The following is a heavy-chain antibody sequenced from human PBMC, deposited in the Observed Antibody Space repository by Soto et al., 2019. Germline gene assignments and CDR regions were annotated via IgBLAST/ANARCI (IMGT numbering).Heavy chain of an antibody. D-gene: IGHD3-9*01. CDR2: FDPEDGET. V-gene: IGHV1-24*01. CDR1: GYTLTELS. Sequence: ASVKVSCKVSGYTLTELSMHWVRQAPGKGLEWMGGFDPEDGETIYAQKFQGRVTMTEDTSTDTAYMELSSLRSEDTAVYYCSTAPLFLYDILTGHHYFDYWGQGTLVTVSS. CDR3: STAPLFLYDILTGHHYFDY. J-gene: IGHJ4*02.